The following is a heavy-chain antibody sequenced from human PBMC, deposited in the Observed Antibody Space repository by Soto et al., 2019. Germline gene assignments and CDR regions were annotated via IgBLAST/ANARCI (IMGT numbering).Heavy chain of an antibody. Sequence: QVQLVQSGAEVKKPGSSVKVSCKASGGTFSSYAISWVRQAPGQGLEWMGGIIPIFGTANYAQKFQGRVTITADESTSTAYMELSSLRSEDTAVYYCARATNGDYVDYYYYGMDVWGQGTTVTVSS. J-gene: IGHJ6*02. CDR2: IIPIFGTA. V-gene: IGHV1-69*01. CDR1: GGTFSSYA. D-gene: IGHD4-17*01. CDR3: ARATNGDYVDYYYYGMDV.